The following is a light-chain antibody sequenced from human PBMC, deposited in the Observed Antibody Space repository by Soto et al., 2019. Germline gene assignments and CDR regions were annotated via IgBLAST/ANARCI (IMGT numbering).Light chain of an antibody. V-gene: IGKV1-5*03. J-gene: IGKJ1*01. CDR1: QRISSW. Sequence: DIQMTQSPSTLSAYVGDRVTITCRASQRISSWLAWYQQKPGKAPKLLIYKASSLESGVPSRFSGSGSGTEFTLTISSLQPDDSATYYCQQYNSYLTFGQGTKVEIK. CDR3: QQYNSYLT. CDR2: KAS.